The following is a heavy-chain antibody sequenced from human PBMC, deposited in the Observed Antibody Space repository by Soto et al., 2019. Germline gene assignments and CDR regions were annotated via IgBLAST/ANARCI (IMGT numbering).Heavy chain of an antibody. V-gene: IGHV4-34*01. J-gene: IGHJ4*02. CDR2: INHSGST. CDR1: GGSFSGYY. Sequence: PSETLSLTCAFYGGSFSGYYWSWIRQPPGKGLEWIGEINHSGSTNYNPSLKSRVTISVDTSKNQFSLKLSSVTAADTAVYYCARAALMITFGGVIVDWGQGTLVTVSS. D-gene: IGHD3-16*02. CDR3: ARAALMITFGGVIVD.